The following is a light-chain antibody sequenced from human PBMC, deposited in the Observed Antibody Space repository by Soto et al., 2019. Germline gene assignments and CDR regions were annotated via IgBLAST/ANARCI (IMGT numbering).Light chain of an antibody. Sequence: QSAPTQPASVSGSPGQSITISCTGTSSDVGTYNLVSWYQHHPGKAPKLMIYEGNKRPSGVSNRFSGSKSGNTASLTISGLQAEDEADYYCASYAGSNSYVFGSGTKVTVL. CDR2: EGN. J-gene: IGLJ1*01. V-gene: IGLV2-23*01. CDR1: SSDVGTYNL. CDR3: ASYAGSNSYV.